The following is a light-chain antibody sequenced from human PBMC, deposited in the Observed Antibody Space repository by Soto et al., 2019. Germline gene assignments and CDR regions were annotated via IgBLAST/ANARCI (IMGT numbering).Light chain of an antibody. CDR1: QSVDSN. Sequence: EIVMTQSPATLSVSPGERATLSCRASQSVDSNLAWYQQKPGQAPRLLIYGASTRVTGIPARFSGSGSGTEFTLTISSLQSEDFAVYYCQQYNNWPYTFGQGTKLEIK. CDR3: QQYNNWPYT. CDR2: GAS. V-gene: IGKV3-15*01. J-gene: IGKJ2*01.